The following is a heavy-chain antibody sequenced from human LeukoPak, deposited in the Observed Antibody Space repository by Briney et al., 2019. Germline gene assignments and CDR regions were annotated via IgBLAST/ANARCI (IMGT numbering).Heavy chain of an antibody. CDR1: GGSTSSSSYH. J-gene: IGHJ4*02. D-gene: IGHD3-22*01. CDR2: IYYSGST. Sequence: PSETLSLTCTVSGGSTSSSSYHWGWIRQPPGKGLEWIGSIYYSGSTYYNPSLKSRVTISVDTSKNQFSLKLSSVTAADTAVYYCARHRVDYYDSSGYFYWGQGTLVTVSS. V-gene: IGHV4-39*01. CDR3: ARHRVDYYDSSGYFY.